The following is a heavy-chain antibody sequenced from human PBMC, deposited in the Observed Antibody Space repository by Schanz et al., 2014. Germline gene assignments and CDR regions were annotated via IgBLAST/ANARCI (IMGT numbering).Heavy chain of an antibody. V-gene: IGHV3-66*01. D-gene: IGHD5-12*01. J-gene: IGHJ3*01. CDR2: MYINSGST. Sequence: EVQLVESGGGLVQPGGSLRLSCAASGITVNTSYMSWARQAPGKGLEWISSMYINSGSTQYADSVKGRFIISRDSSKNTLFLQMNSLRAEDTAVYFCARDGGRDGYNLAFDVWGQGTLVTVSS. CDR1: GITVNTSY. CDR3: ARDGGRDGYNLAFDV.